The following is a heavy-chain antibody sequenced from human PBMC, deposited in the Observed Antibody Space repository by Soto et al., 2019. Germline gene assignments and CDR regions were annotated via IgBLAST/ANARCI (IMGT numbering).Heavy chain of an antibody. CDR3: ATARGFLEWLPPGY. CDR1: GYTLTELS. Sequence: ASVKVSCKVSGYTLTELSMHWVRQAPGKGLEWMGGFDPEDGETIYAQKFQGRVTMTEDTSTDTAYMELSSLRSEDTAVYHCATARGFLEWLPPGYWGQGTLVTVSS. D-gene: IGHD3-3*01. CDR2: FDPEDGET. J-gene: IGHJ4*02. V-gene: IGHV1-24*01.